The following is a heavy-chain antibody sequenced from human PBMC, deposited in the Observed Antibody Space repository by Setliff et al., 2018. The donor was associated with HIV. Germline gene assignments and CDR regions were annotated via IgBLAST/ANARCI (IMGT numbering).Heavy chain of an antibody. D-gene: IGHD3-22*01. CDR3: ARGSSGFYGGLGAFDY. V-gene: IGHV4-31*03. Sequence: SETLSLTCSVYAGSVNSGDYYWSWIRHRPGKGLEWIGYIYYGGSTYYNPSLKSRLTISVDTSMNQFSLKLTSVTAADTAVYYCARGSSGFYGGLGAFDYWGRGTMVTVSS. CDR2: IYYGGST. CDR1: AGSVNSGDYY. J-gene: IGHJ3*01.